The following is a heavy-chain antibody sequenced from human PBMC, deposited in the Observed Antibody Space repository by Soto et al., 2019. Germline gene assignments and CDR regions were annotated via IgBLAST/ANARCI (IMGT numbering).Heavy chain of an antibody. D-gene: IGHD3-3*01. J-gene: IGHJ6*02. CDR1: GGSFSGYY. V-gene: IGHV4-34*01. CDR3: ARAVPRFWSGYYYYYYGMDV. CDR2: INHSGST. Sequence: PSETLSLTCAVYGGSFSGYYWIWIRRPPGKGLEWIGEINHSGSTNYNPSLKSRVTISVDTSKNQFSLKLSSVTAADTAVYYCARAVPRFWSGYYYYYYGMDVWGQGTTVTVSS.